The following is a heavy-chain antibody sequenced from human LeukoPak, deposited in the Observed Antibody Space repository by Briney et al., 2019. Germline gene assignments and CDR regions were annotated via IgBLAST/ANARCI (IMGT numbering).Heavy chain of an antibody. D-gene: IGHD3-3*01. V-gene: IGHV4-39*02. CDR3: ARDKTTIFGVVPFDP. Sequence: SETLSLTCTVSGGSISSSGYYWGWIRQPPGKGLEWIGTIYYFGSTYYNPSLKSRVTISVDTSKNQFSLQLNSVTPEDTAVYYCARDKTTIFGVVPFDPWGQGTLVTVSS. J-gene: IGHJ5*02. CDR1: GGSISSSGYY. CDR2: IYYFGST.